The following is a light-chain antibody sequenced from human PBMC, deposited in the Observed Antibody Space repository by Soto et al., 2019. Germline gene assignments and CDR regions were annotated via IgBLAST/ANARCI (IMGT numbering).Light chain of an antibody. Sequence: SALTQPASVPGSPGQSITISCTGTSSDVGGYNYVSWYQQHPGKAPKLMIYEVTNRPSGVSDRFSGSKSGNTASLTISGLQAEDEADYYCGSYTTSSTWVFGGGTKLTVL. J-gene: IGLJ3*02. V-gene: IGLV2-14*01. CDR2: EVT. CDR1: SSDVGGYNY. CDR3: GSYTTSSTWV.